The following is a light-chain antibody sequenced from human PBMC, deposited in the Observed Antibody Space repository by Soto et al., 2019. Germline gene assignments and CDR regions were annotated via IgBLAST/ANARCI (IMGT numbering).Light chain of an antibody. CDR1: RSDVGGYNY. Sequence: QSALTQPASVSGSPGQSITISCTGTRSDVGGYNYVSWYQQHPGKAPKLMIYDVSNRPSGVSNRFSGSKSGNTASLTISGLRAEDEADYYCSSYTGSSTYVVFGGGTKLTVL. V-gene: IGLV2-14*01. CDR3: SSYTGSSTYVV. CDR2: DVS. J-gene: IGLJ2*01.